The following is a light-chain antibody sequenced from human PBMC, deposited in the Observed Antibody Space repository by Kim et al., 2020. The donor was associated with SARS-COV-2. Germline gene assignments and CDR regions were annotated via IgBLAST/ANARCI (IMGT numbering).Light chain of an antibody. CDR2: DVS. J-gene: IGLJ2*01. Sequence: GQWITISCTGTSSDVVGYNYVSWYQQHPGKAPKLMIYDVSNRPSGVSNRFSGSKSGNTASLTISGLQAEDEADYYCSSYTSSSTVVFGGGTQLTVL. CDR3: SSYTSSSTVV. CDR1: SSDVVGYNY. V-gene: IGLV2-14*03.